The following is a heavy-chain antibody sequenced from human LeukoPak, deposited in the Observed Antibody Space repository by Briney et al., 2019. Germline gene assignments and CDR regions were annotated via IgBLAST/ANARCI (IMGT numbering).Heavy chain of an antibody. CDR1: GFTINSNA. D-gene: IGHD3-10*01. CDR2: ISYDGGTK. V-gene: IGHV3-30-3*01. CDR3: ARGYASGSYYA. Sequence: GALRLSCAASGFTINSNAMHWVRQAPGKGLEWVALISYDGGTKSYAASVKGRFTISRDNAKSLVFLQVSSLRAEDTAVYYCARGYASGSYYAWGQGTLVTVSS. J-gene: IGHJ5*02.